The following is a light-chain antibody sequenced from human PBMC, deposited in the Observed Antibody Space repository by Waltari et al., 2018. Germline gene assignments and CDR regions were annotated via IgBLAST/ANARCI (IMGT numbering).Light chain of an antibody. Sequence: IVMTQSPATLSVSPGERATLSCRASQSVSTNLAWYQQKPGQAPRLLIYGASARATGVPARFSGSGSGTEFTLTISSLQSADFAVYYCQQYNNWPPLFTFGPGTTVDI. CDR1: QSVSTN. CDR3: QQYNNWPPLFT. CDR2: GAS. V-gene: IGKV3-15*01. J-gene: IGKJ3*01.